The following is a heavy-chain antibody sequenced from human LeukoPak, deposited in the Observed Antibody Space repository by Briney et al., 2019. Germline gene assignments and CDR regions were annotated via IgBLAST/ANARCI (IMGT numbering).Heavy chain of an antibody. Sequence: GGSLRLSCAASGFTFSSYEMNWVRQAPGKGLEWVSYISSSGSTIYYADSVKGRFTISRDNAKNSLYLQMNSLRAEDTAVYYCARADKDTVVTPYWFDPWGQGTLVTVSS. V-gene: IGHV3-48*03. CDR1: GFTFSSYE. CDR2: ISSSGSTI. CDR3: ARADKDTVVTPYWFDP. J-gene: IGHJ5*02. D-gene: IGHD4-23*01.